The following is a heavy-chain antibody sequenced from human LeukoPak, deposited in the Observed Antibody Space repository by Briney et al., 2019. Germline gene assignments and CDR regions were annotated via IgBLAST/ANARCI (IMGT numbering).Heavy chain of an antibody. Sequence: TGGSLRLSCAASGFAFSNSAMSWVRQAPGKGLDWVSSISGSGGSAYYADSVKGRFTISRDNSKNTLYLQVNSLRADDTAVYYCAKDNYWGQGTLVTVSS. CDR3: AKDNY. CDR1: GFAFSNSA. J-gene: IGHJ4*02. V-gene: IGHV3-23*01. CDR2: ISGSGGSA.